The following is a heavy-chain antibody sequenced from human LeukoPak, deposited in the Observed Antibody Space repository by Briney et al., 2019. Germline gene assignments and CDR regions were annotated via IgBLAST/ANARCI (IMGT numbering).Heavy chain of an antibody. Sequence: PSETLSLTCTVSGGSISSGSYYWRWLRQPAGRGLEWLGRIYTSGSTNYNPSLKSRVTISVDTSKNQFSLKLSYVTAADTAVYYCAREVPSTRWLRPKDNWFDPWGQGTLVTVS. V-gene: IGHV4-61*02. CDR1: GGSISSGSYY. D-gene: IGHD5-12*01. CDR2: IYTSGST. J-gene: IGHJ5*02. CDR3: AREVPSTRWLRPKDNWFDP.